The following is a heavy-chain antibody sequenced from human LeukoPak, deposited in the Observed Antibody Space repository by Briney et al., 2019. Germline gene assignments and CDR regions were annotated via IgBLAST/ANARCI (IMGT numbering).Heavy chain of an antibody. CDR3: ARDFAPSVYYDNSGYYEY. V-gene: IGHV3-74*01. CDR2: INADGRSI. CDR1: GCALSSFW. J-gene: IGHJ4*02. Sequence: PGGSLRLSCVASGCALSSFWMHWVRQAPGKGLVWVSRINADGRSISYPDAVHGRFTISRDNAKNTLFLQMNSLTADDTAVYFCARDFAPSVYYDNSGYYEYWGQGTLVPVSS. D-gene: IGHD3-22*01.